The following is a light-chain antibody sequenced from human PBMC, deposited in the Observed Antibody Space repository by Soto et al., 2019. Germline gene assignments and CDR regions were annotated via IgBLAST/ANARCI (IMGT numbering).Light chain of an antibody. J-gene: IGLJ1*01. V-gene: IGLV2-8*01. CDR3: KSYAGSNTYV. CDR1: KSDIGIYDF. CDR2: EVV. Sequence: QSALTQPPSASGSPGQSVTISCTGSKSDIGIYDFVSWYQHHPGKAPRLIIYEVVQRPSGVPDRFSGSNSGNTASLTVSGLQSADEADYFCKSYAGSNTYVFVTGTKVTVL.